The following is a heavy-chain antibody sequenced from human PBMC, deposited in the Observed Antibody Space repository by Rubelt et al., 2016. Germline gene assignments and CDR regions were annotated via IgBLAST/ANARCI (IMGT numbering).Heavy chain of an antibody. D-gene: IGHD2-2*01. Sequence: QLQLQESGPGLVKPSETLSLTCTVSGGSISSSSYYWGWIRQPPGQGLEWIGSIYSSGSTYYNPSLKSRVTISVDTSKNQFSLMLSSVTAADTAVYYCARVIIPAGNDYWGQGILVTVSS. CDR1: GGSISSSSYY. V-gene: IGHV4-39*07. J-gene: IGHJ4*02. CDR3: ARVIIPAGNDY. CDR2: IYSSGST.